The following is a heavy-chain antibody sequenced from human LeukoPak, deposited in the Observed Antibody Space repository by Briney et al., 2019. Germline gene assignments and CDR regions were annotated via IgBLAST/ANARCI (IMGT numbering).Heavy chain of an antibody. V-gene: IGHV4-34*01. D-gene: IGHD6-19*01. CDR2: INHSGST. CDR1: GGSFSGDY. CDR3: ARRPQYISGWYYFDS. Sequence: PSETLSLTCAVYGGSFSGDYWNWIRQPPGKGLEWIGEINHSGSTNSNPSLKSRVTISVYRSKNQFSLELSAVTSADTDVYYGARRPQYISGWYYFDSWGQGTLVTVSS. J-gene: IGHJ4*02.